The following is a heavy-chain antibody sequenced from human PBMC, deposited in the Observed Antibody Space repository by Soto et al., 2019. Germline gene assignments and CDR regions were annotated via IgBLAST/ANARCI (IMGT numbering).Heavy chain of an antibody. CDR1: GYTFTSYY. J-gene: IGHJ4*02. CDR2: INPSGGST. V-gene: IGHV1-46*01. Sequence: ASVKVSCKASGYTFTSYYMHWVRQAPGQGLEWMGIINPSGGSTSYAQKFQGRVTMTRDTSTSTVYMELSSLRSEDTAVYYCARDPAGVSSYGYRGDYWGQGTLVTVSS. CDR3: ARDPAGVSSYGYRGDY. D-gene: IGHD5-18*01.